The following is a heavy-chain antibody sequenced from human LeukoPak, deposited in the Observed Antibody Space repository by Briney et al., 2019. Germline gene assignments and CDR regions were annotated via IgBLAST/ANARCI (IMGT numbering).Heavy chain of an antibody. Sequence: SETLSPTCTVSGGSISSYYWSWLRQPPGKGLEWIGYIYYSGSTNYNPSLKSRVTISVDTSKNQFSLKLSSVTAADTAVYYCARDLRRDGYRYFDYWGQGTLVTVSS. D-gene: IGHD5-24*01. CDR1: GGSISSYY. CDR3: ARDLRRDGYRYFDY. V-gene: IGHV4-59*01. CDR2: IYYSGST. J-gene: IGHJ4*02.